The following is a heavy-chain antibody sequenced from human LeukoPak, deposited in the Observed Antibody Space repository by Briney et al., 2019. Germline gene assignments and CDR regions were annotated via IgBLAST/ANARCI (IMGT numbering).Heavy chain of an antibody. CDR1: GFTFSSYA. CDR2: ISGSGDST. Sequence: SGGSLRLSCAASGFTFSSYAMSWVRQAPGKGLEWVSAISGSGDSTYYGDSVKGRFTISRDNSKNTLYLQMNSLRAEDTAVYYCAKTRPLDSSSWSHGDYWGQGTLSPSPQ. V-gene: IGHV3-23*01. J-gene: IGHJ4*02. CDR3: AKTRPLDSSSWSHGDY. D-gene: IGHD6-13*01.